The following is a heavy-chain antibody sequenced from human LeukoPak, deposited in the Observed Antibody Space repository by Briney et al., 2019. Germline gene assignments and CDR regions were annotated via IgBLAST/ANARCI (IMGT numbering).Heavy chain of an antibody. Sequence: GGSLRLSCSGFGFTFRSFWMGWVRQAPGRGLEWVSAIDGSGGSTYYADSVKGRFTISRDNSKNTLYLQMNSLRAEDTAIYYCVKDRRLPWDYFDSWGQGTPVTVSS. CDR2: IDGSGGST. CDR3: VKDRRLPWDYFDS. V-gene: IGHV3-23*01. J-gene: IGHJ4*02. CDR1: GFTFRSFW. D-gene: IGHD5-12*01.